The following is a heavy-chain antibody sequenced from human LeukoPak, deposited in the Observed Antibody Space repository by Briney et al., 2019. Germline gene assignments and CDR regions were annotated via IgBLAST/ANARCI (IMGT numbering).Heavy chain of an antibody. CDR3: AKWGDYDVLTGYYVSDY. D-gene: IGHD3-9*01. CDR2: ITGSGGNT. J-gene: IGHJ4*02. V-gene: IGHV3-23*01. CDR1: GFTFSNYA. Sequence: GASLRLSCAASGFTFSNYAMSWVRQAPGKGLEWVSAITGSGGNTYYADSVKGRFTISRDNSKNTVSLQMNSLRAEDTAVYYCAKWGDYDVLTGYYVSDYWGQGTLVTVSS.